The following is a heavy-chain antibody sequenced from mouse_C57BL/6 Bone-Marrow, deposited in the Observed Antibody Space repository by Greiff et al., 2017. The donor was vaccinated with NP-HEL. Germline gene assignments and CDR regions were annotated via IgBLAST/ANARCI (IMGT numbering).Heavy chain of an antibody. CDR3: AREKITTVVYFDY. J-gene: IGHJ2*01. V-gene: IGHV1-55*01. CDR2: IYPGSGST. Sequence: VQLQQPGAELVKPGASVKMSCKASGYTFTSYWITWVKQRPGQGLEWIGDIYPGSGSTNYNEKFKSKATLTVDTSSSTAYMQLGSLTSEDSAVYYCAREKITTVVYFDYWGQGTTLTVSS. D-gene: IGHD1-1*01. CDR1: GYTFTSYW.